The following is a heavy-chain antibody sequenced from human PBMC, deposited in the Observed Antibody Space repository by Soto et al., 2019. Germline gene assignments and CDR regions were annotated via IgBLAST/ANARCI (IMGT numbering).Heavy chain of an antibody. CDR3: ATVSVSSAVAGTGWFDP. V-gene: IGHV1-24*01. D-gene: IGHD6-19*01. Sequence: ASVKVSFKVSGYTLTELSMHWVRQAPGKGLEWMGGFDPEDGETIYAQKFQGRVTMTEDTSTDTAYMELSSLRSEDTAVYYCATVSVSSAVAGTGWFDPWGQGTLVTVSS. CDR2: FDPEDGET. CDR1: GYTLTELS. J-gene: IGHJ5*02.